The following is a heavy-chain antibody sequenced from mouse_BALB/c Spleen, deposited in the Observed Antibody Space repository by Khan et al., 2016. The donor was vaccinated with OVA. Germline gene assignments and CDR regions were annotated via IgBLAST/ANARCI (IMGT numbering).Heavy chain of an antibody. D-gene: IGHD4-1*01. V-gene: IGHV5-17*02. CDR3: ASGNWAWFAY. J-gene: IGHJ3*01. Sequence: EVMLVESGGDLVQPGGSRKLSCAASGFTFSSFGMHWVRQAPEKGLEWVAYISSDSITLYYADTVKGRFTISRNNPRNTLFLQMTSLRSEDTAMYYCASGNWAWFAYWGQGTLVTVSA. CDR2: ISSDSITL. CDR1: GFTFSSFG.